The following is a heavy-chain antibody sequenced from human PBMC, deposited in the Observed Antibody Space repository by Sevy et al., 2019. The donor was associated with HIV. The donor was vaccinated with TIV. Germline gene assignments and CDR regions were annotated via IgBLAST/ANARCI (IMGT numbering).Heavy chain of an antibody. CDR1: GFTYNGYG. Sequence: GGSLRLSCAASGFTYNGYGMHWVHQAPGKGLEWVAVIWYDGSNKEYADSVKGRFTMSRANSKNTPYLQMNNLRAGDTAVYYSARESIAVAGIGYYFHYWGQGTLVTVSS. CDR2: IWYDGSNK. CDR3: ARESIAVAGIGYYFHY. V-gene: IGHV3-33*01. D-gene: IGHD6-19*01. J-gene: IGHJ4*02.